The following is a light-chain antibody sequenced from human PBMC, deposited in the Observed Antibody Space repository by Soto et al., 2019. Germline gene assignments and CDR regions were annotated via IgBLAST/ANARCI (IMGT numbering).Light chain of an antibody. Sequence: QSALTQPASVSGSPGQSITISCTGTSSDVGGYNYVSWYQQHPGKAPKLMIYDVSNRPSGVSNRFSGSKSGNTASLTISGLPAEDEADYYCRSYTSRSTLVFGGGTKLTV. J-gene: IGLJ3*02. CDR3: RSYTSRSTLV. CDR2: DVS. V-gene: IGLV2-14*01. CDR1: SSDVGGYNY.